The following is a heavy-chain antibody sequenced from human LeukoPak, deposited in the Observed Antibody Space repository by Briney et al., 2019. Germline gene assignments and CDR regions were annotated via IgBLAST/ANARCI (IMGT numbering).Heavy chain of an antibody. J-gene: IGHJ4*02. CDR1: GGSISSYY. Sequence: SETLSLTCTVSGGSISSYYWSWIRQPPGKGLEWIGYIYYSGSTNYNPSLKSRVTISVDTSKKQFYLKLSSVTAADTAVYYCARSQVGATFIDYWGQGTLVTVSS. V-gene: IGHV4-59*08. D-gene: IGHD1-26*01. CDR2: IYYSGST. CDR3: ARSQVGATFIDY.